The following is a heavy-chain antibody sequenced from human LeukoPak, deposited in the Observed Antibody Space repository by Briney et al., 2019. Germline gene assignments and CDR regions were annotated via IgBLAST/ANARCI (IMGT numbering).Heavy chain of an antibody. D-gene: IGHD3-10*01. J-gene: IGHJ6*03. Sequence: SETLSLTCTVSGGSISSSSYYWGWIRQPPGKGLEWIGSIYYSGSTYYNPSLKSRVTISVDTSKNQFSLKLSSVTAADTAVYYCARRASVGRVRRGTMVRGVTSSDYYYYYMDVWGKGTTVTISS. CDR2: IYYSGST. CDR1: GGSISSSSYY. V-gene: IGHV4-39*07. CDR3: ARRASVGRVRRGTMVRGVTSSDYYYYYMDV.